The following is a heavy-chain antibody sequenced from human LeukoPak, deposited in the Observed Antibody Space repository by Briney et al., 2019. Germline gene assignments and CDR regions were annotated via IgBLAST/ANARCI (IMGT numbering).Heavy chain of an antibody. CDR1: GYTFTSYG. J-gene: IGHJ1*01. Sequence: ASVNVSCKASGYTFTSYGISWVRQAPGQGLEWMGWISAYNGNTNYAQKLQGRVTMTTDTSTSTAYMELRSLRSDDTAVYYCARGNLLRWYSSGWYDGTVDEYFQHWGQGTLVTVSS. V-gene: IGHV1-18*01. D-gene: IGHD6-19*01. CDR2: ISAYNGNT. CDR3: ARGNLLRWYSSGWYDGTVDEYFQH.